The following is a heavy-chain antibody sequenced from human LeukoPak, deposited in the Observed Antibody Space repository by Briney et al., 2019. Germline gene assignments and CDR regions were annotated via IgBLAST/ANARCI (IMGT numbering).Heavy chain of an antibody. CDR1: GFSFNSYG. Sequence: PGRSLRLSCAASGFSFNSYGMHWVRQAPGKGLEWVAVTSYDGSNKYYADSVKGRFAISRDNSKNTLYLQMNSLRPEDTAVYYCAKDRIHSSGWPRLFDFWGQGTLVTVSS. D-gene: IGHD6-19*01. J-gene: IGHJ4*02. V-gene: IGHV3-30*18. CDR3: AKDRIHSSGWPRLFDF. CDR2: TSYDGSNK.